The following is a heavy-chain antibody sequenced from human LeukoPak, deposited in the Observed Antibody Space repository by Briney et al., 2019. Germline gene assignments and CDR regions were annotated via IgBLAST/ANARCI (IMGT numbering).Heavy chain of an antibody. Sequence: SETLSLTCTVSGGSISSGSYYWSWIRQPAGKGLEWIGYIYYSGSTYYNPSLKSRVTISVDTSKNQFSLKLSSVTAADTAVYYCARSTFDPPYYFDYWGQGTLVTVSS. CDR1: GGSISSGSYY. D-gene: IGHD3-9*01. CDR3: ARSTFDPPYYFDY. CDR2: IYYSGST. V-gene: IGHV4-31*03. J-gene: IGHJ4*02.